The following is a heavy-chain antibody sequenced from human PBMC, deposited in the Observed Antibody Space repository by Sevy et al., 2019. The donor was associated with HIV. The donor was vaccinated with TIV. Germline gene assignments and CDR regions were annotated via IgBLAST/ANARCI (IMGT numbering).Heavy chain of an antibody. CDR2: INPKSGGT. CDR3: ARVVEPAGIDPYYYGVDV. Sequence: ASVKVSCKASGYTFTDYYIHWVRQAPGQGLEWMGWINPKSGGTNYAQKFNGRVTMTRDTSISTAYMELSRLRSDDTAVYYCARVVEPAGIDPYYYGVDVWGPGATVTVS. J-gene: IGHJ6*02. CDR1: GYTFTDYY. V-gene: IGHV1-2*02. D-gene: IGHD2-2*02.